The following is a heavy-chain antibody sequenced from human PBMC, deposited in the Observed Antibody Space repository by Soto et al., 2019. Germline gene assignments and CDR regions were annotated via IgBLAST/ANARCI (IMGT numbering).Heavy chain of an antibody. CDR3: ASAAPRYSSSWFYFDY. V-gene: IGHV4-61*08. CDR2: IYSSGST. J-gene: IGHJ4*02. Sequence: QVQLQESGPGLVKPSETLSLSCTVSGGSVSSGGYYWSWIRQPPGKGLEWIGYIYSSGSTNYNPSLKSRITISVDTSKILCSLRLSSVTAADTAVYCASAAPRYSSSWFYFDYWGQGTLVTVSS. CDR1: GGSVSSGGYY. D-gene: IGHD6-13*01.